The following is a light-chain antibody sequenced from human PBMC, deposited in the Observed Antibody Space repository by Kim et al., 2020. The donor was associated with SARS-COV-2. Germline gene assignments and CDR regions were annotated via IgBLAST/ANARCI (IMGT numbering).Light chain of an antibody. J-gene: IGKJ1*01. CDR3: QQYGDFRT. CDR1: QSVTSDY. V-gene: IGKV3-20*01. Sequence: SLSPEERATLSCRASQSVTSDYLAWYQQKPGRAPRVLIYGASARATGIPDRFSGSGSGTDFTLTIARVEPEDFAVYYCQQYGDFRTFGQGTKLEI. CDR2: GAS.